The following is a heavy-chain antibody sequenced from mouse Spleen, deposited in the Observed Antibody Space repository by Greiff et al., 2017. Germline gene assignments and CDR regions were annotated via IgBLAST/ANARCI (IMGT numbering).Heavy chain of an antibody. CDR3: ARQDYDYDWFAY. CDR1: GFTFSSYA. V-gene: IGHV5-9-3*01. Sequence: EVQLVESGGGLVKPGGSLKLSCAASGFTFSSYAMSWVRQTPEKRLEWVATISSGGSYTYYPDSVKGRFTISRDNAKNTLYLQMSSLRSEDTAMYYCARQDYDYDWFAYWGQGTLVTVSA. CDR2: ISSGGSYT. J-gene: IGHJ3*01. D-gene: IGHD2-4*01.